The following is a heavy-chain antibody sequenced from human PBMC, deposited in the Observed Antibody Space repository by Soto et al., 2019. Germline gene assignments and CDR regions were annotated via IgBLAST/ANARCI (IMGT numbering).Heavy chain of an antibody. CDR1: GFTFSSYA. CDR3: AKDRRPYYDFWSLPISGY. J-gene: IGHJ4*02. Sequence: GGSLRLSCAASGFTFSSYAMSWVRQAPGKGLEWVSAISGSGGSTYYADSVKGRFTISRDNSKNTLYLQMNSLRAEDTAVYYCAKDRRPYYDFWSLPISGYWGQGTLVTVSS. V-gene: IGHV3-23*01. D-gene: IGHD3-3*01. CDR2: ISGSGGST.